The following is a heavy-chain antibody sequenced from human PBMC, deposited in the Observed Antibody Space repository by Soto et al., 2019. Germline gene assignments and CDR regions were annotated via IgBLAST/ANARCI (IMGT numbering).Heavy chain of an antibody. CDR2: IYYSGST. CDR1: GGSISSYY. Sequence: QVQLQESGPGLVKPSETLSLTCTVSGGSISSYYWSWIRQPPGKGLEWIGYIYYSGSTNYNPSLKSRVTISVDTSKNQFSLKLSSVTAADTAVYYCARDRGMVRGVRAYYYGMDVWGQGTTVTVSS. D-gene: IGHD3-10*01. V-gene: IGHV4-59*01. CDR3: ARDRGMVRGVRAYYYGMDV. J-gene: IGHJ6*02.